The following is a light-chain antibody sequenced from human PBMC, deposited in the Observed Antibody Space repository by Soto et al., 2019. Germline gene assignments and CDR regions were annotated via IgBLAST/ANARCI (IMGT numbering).Light chain of an antibody. CDR2: LESSGSQ. V-gene: IGLV4-60*03. J-gene: IGLJ3*02. CDR1: SGHRSYI. CDR3: ETWNSNTRV. Sequence: QSVLTQSSSASASLGSSVNLTCTLSSGHRSYIIAWHQQQPGKAPRFLMRLESSGSQNKGSGVPDRFSGSSSGAARYLTIFNLQSEDEADYYCETWNSNTRVFGGGTKLTVL.